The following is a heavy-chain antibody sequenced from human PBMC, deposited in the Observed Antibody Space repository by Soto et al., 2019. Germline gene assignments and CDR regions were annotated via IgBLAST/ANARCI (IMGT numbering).Heavy chain of an antibody. D-gene: IGHD6-19*01. CDR3: AKGVTGIAVAGTNY. Sequence: QVQLVESGGGVVQPGRSLRLSCAASGFTFSSYGMHWVRQAPGKGLEWVAVISYDGSNKYYADSVKGRFTISRDNSKNTLYLQMNSLRAEDTAVYYCAKGVTGIAVAGTNYWGQGTLVTVSS. V-gene: IGHV3-30*18. CDR1: GFTFSSYG. CDR2: ISYDGSNK. J-gene: IGHJ4*02.